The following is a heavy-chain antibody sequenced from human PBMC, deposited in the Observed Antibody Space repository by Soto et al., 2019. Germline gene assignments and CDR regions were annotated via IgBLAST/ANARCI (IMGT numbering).Heavy chain of an antibody. Sequence: QPXGSLRLTCAASGFTFSSYTMSWVRQAPGKGLDWVSAISGSGGSTYYADSVKGRFTISRDNSKNTLYLQMNSLRAEDTAVYYCAKALLCANVEYSSSSGGDYFDYWAQGTLVTVSS. CDR2: ISGSGGST. V-gene: IGHV3-23*01. CDR1: GFTFSSYT. CDR3: AKALLCANVEYSSSSGGDYFDY. D-gene: IGHD6-6*01. J-gene: IGHJ4*02.